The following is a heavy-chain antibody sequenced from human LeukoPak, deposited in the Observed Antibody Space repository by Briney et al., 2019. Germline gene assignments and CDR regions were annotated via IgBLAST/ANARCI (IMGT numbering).Heavy chain of an antibody. CDR3: ARDFSTMIVHLGYFDC. D-gene: IGHD3-22*01. J-gene: IGHJ4*02. V-gene: IGHV1-2*02. CDR2: INPNSGDT. Sequence: GASVKVSCKASGYTFTGYYMHWVRQAPGQGPEWMGWINPNSGDTNYAQKFQGRVTMTGDTSISTAYMELSRLRSDDTALYYCARDFSTMIVHLGYFDCWGQGTLVTVSS. CDR1: GYTFTGYY.